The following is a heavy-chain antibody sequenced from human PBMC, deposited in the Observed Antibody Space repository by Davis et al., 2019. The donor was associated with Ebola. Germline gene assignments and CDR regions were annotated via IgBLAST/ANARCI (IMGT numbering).Heavy chain of an antibody. CDR3: ARHRTLFGVVIAFDY. D-gene: IGHD3-3*01. CDR1: GFTFSSYA. J-gene: IGHJ4*02. V-gene: IGHV3-21*01. CDR2: ISSSSSYI. Sequence: GESLKISCAASGFTFSSYAMHWVRQAPGKGLEWVSSISSSSSYIYYADSVKGRFTISRDNAKNSLYLQMNSLRAEDTAVYYCARHRTLFGVVIAFDYWGQGTLVTVSS.